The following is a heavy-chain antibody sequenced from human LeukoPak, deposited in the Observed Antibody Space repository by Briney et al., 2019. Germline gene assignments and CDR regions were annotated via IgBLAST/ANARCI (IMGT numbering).Heavy chain of an antibody. CDR3: ARGHQRYFDWLAYFDY. V-gene: IGHV4-61*02. J-gene: IGHJ4*02. CDR2: IYTSGST. D-gene: IGHD3-9*01. CDR1: GGSISSGRYY. Sequence: SQTLSLTCTVSGGSISSGRYYWTWIRQRPGKGLEWIGRIYTSGSTNYNPSLKSRVTMSVDTSKNQFSLKLSSVTAADTAVYYCARGHQRYFDWLAYFDYWGQGTLVTVSS.